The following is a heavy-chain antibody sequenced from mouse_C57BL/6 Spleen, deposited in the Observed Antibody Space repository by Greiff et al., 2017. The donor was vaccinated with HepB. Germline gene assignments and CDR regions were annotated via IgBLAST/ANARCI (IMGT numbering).Heavy chain of an antibody. CDR2: IYPGDGDT. J-gene: IGHJ2*01. Sequence: QVQLQQSGAELVKPGASVKISCKASGYAFSSYWMNWVKQRPGKGLEWIGQIYPGDGDTNYNGKFKGKATMTADKASSTAYMQLSSLTSEDSAVYFCARRGLRVFDYWGQGTTLTVSS. CDR3: ARRGLRVFDY. CDR1: GYAFSSYW. V-gene: IGHV1-80*01. D-gene: IGHD2-4*01.